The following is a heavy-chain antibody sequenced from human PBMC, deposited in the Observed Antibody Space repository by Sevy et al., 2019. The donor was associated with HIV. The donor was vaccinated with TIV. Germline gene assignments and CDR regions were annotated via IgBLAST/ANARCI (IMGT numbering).Heavy chain of an antibody. D-gene: IGHD3-3*01. CDR3: ARGVRYYDFWSGYPWFDP. Sequence: SETLSLTCTVSDGSISSYYWSWIRQPPGKGLEWIGYIYYSGSTNYNPSLKSRVTISVDTSKNQFSLKLSSVTAADTAVYYCARGVRYYDFWSGYPWFDPWGQGTLVTVSS. CDR1: DGSISSYY. CDR2: IYYSGST. V-gene: IGHV4-59*01. J-gene: IGHJ5*02.